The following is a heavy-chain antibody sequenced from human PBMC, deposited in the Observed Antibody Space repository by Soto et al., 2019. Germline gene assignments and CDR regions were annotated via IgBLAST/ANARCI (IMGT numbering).Heavy chain of an antibody. V-gene: IGHV4-59*01. CDR1: GGSISSYY. J-gene: IGHJ5*02. CDR2: IYYSGST. D-gene: IGHD3-3*01. Sequence: PSETLSLTCTVSGGSISSYYWSWIRQPPGKGLEWIGYIYYSGSTNYNPSLKSRVTISVDTSKNQFSLKLSSVTAADTAVYYCARDQSDYDFWSGYYSVKGNWFHPWGQGTLVTVS. CDR3: ARDQSDYDFWSGYYSVKGNWFHP.